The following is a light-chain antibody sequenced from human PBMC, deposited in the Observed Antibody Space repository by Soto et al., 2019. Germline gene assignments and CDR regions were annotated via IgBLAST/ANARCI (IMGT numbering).Light chain of an antibody. J-gene: IGKJ3*01. CDR3: QKYSSVPV. V-gene: IGKV1-27*01. CDR1: QGIRNY. CDR2: AAS. Sequence: DIQMTQSPPSLSASVGDRVTITCRASQGIRNYVAWYQQIPGKAPKLLIYAASTLQSGVPSRFSGSGSGTEFTLTINGLQPEDVATYSCQKYSSVPVFGPGTKVEIK.